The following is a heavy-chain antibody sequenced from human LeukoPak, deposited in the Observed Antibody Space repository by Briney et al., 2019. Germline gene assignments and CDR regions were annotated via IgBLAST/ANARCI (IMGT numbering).Heavy chain of an antibody. V-gene: IGHV3-30*18. D-gene: IGHD2-2*01. CDR3: AKSQGCGDTSCYSPPYNWFDP. J-gene: IGHJ5*02. CDR1: GFTFSSFG. Sequence: GRSLRLSCAASGFTFSSFGMHWVRQAPGKGLEWVAIMSYDGSTKFYADSVKGRFTISRDNSKNTLYLQMNSLRSEDTGVYYWAKSQGCGDTSCYSPPYNWFDPWGQGTLVTISS. CDR2: MSYDGSTK.